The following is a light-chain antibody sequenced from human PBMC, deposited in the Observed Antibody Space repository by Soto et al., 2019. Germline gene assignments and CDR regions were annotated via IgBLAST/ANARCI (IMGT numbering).Light chain of an antibody. CDR2: GNS. V-gene: IGLV1-40*01. CDR3: QSYDSSLSVSYV. Sequence: QSVLTQPPSVSGAPGQRVTISCTGSSSNIGAGYDVHWYQQLPGTAPKLLIYGNSNRPSGVPDRFSGSKSGTSASLAITGLQATDEAHYYCQSYDSSLSVSYVFGSGTKLTVL. J-gene: IGLJ1*01. CDR1: SSNIGAGYD.